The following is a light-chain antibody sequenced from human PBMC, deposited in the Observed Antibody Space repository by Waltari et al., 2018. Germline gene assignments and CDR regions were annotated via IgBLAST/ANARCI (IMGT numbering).Light chain of an antibody. J-gene: IGLJ3*02. V-gene: IGLV2-14*03. CDR3: SSITNSITWV. Sequence: QSALTQPASVSGSPGQSITISCTATSSDFGANKYVSWYQQHPGKAPKVVIYGVTERPTRVSNRFAGSKCGITAPLTISGLQTEAEADYYCSSITNSITWVFGGGTKVTVL. CDR2: GVT. CDR1: SSDFGANKY.